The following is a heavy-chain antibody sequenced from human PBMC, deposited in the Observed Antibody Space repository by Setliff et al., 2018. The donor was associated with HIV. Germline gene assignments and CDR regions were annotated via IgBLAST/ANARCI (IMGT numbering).Heavy chain of an antibody. D-gene: IGHD3-10*01. Sequence: PGGSLSLSCAASGFTVSSNYMSWVRQAPGKGLEWVSVIYTYYADSVKGRFTISRDNSKNTLYLQMNSLRAEDTAVYYCARDKWFGTEIVGYYYYGMDVWGQGTTVTVPS. CDR3: ARDKWFGTEIVGYYYYGMDV. CDR2: IYT. V-gene: IGHV3-66*01. CDR1: GFTVSSNY. J-gene: IGHJ6*02.